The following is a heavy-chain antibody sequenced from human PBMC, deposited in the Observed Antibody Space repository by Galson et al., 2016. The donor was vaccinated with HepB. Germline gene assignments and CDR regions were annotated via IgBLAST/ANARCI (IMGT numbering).Heavy chain of an antibody. J-gene: IGHJ4*02. Sequence: SLRLSCAASGFTFSNYNLHWVRQAPGKGLEWVAVVWYDGSAKYSADSVKGRFTISRDNSKNTLYLQMNSLRTEDTAVYYCARDDYSGGRGSPDYWGQGTLVTVSS. V-gene: IGHV3-33*01. CDR1: GFTFSNYN. CDR3: ARDDYSGGRGSPDY. CDR2: VWYDGSAK. D-gene: IGHD4/OR15-4a*01.